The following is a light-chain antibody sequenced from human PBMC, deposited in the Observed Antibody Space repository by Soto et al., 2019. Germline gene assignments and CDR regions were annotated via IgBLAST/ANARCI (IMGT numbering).Light chain of an antibody. CDR2: DAS. CDR3: QQYSDWPLS. J-gene: IGKJ1*01. Sequence: EIVMTQSPATLSVSPGERATLSCRASQSIRSNLAWYQQKPGQAPRLLIYDASSRATGIPARFSGTESGTEFTLTISSLQSEDSAVYYCQQYSDWPLSFGQGTKVDIK. V-gene: IGKV3-15*01. CDR1: QSIRSN.